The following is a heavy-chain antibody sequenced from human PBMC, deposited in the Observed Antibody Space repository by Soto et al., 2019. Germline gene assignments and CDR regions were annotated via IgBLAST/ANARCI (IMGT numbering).Heavy chain of an antibody. CDR2: INPSGGST. V-gene: IGHV1-46*01. Sequence: ASVKVSCTASGYTFTSYDMHCVRQAPLQGLEWMGIINPSGGSTSYAQKFQGRVTMTRDTSTSTVYMELSSLRSEDTAVYYCARDVGDDSSGLDAFDIWGQGTMVTV. J-gene: IGHJ3*02. CDR1: GYTFTSYD. CDR3: ARDVGDDSSGLDAFDI. D-gene: IGHD3-22*01.